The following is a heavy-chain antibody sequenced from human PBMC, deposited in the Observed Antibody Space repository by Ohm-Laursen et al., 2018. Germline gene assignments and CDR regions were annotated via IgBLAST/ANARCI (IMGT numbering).Heavy chain of an antibody. D-gene: IGHD6-13*01. J-gene: IGHJ4*02. V-gene: IGHV3-48*01. Sequence: SLRLSCTASGFTFSSYSMNWLRQTPGKGLEWVSHIGISSSTRNYADSVRGRFTISRDNAKNSLYLQMNSLRAEDTAVYYCAKDPEGIAAAGFDYWGQGTLVTVSS. CDR3: AKDPEGIAAAGFDY. CDR1: GFTFSSYS. CDR2: IGISSSTR.